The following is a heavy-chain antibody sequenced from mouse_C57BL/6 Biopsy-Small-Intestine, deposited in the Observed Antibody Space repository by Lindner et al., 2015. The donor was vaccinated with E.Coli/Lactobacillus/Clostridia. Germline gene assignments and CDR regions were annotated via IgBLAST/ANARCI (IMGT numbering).Heavy chain of an antibody. CDR2: ISASSGDT. D-gene: IGHD4-1*01. J-gene: IGHJ3*02. Sequence: VKVLLARLLITPLAAMVSFWVRQAPRTRALNTWEWISASSGDTNYAQNVQGRVTVTADTSTRTVYMDLRDLTSDDTAVYYCARDLNGNDVMWGQGTLVTVS. CDR3: ARDLNGNDVM. CDR1: ITPLAAMV. V-gene: IGHV1-4*01.